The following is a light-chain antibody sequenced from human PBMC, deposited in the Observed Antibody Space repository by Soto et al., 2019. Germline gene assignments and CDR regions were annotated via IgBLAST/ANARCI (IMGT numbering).Light chain of an antibody. V-gene: IGKV3-20*01. J-gene: IGKJ5*01. Sequence: EIVLTQSPGTLSLSPGERATLSCRASQSVASSFLAWYQQKPGQAPRLLIYGASSRATGIPDRFSGSGSGTDFTLTISRLDPEDFAVYYCQQYGSSPITFGQGTRL. CDR1: QSVASSF. CDR2: GAS. CDR3: QQYGSSPIT.